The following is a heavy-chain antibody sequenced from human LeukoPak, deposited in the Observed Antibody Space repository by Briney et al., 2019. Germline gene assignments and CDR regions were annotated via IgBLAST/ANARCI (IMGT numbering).Heavy chain of an antibody. CDR3: AAGMAYIDY. V-gene: IGHV3-23*01. CDR1: GFSFSNYA. Sequence: GGPLRLSCAASGFSFSNYAMSWVRQAPGKGLEWVSAISGIGGSTYYADSVKGRFTISRDSSKNTLYLQMNSLRAEDTAVYYCAAGMAYIDYWGQGTLVTVSS. J-gene: IGHJ4*02. CDR2: ISGIGGST. D-gene: IGHD5-24*01.